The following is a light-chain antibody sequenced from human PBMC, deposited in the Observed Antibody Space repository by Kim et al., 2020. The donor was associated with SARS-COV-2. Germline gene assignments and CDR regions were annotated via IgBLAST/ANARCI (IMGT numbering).Light chain of an antibody. Sequence: QSALTQPASVSGSPGQSITISCTGTSSDVGGYNYVSWYQQHPGKAPKLMIYDVSNRPSGVSNRFSGSKSGNTASLTISGLQADYCSSYTSSSTPYVFGTGTKVTVL. CDR1: SSDVGGYNY. CDR3: SSYTSSSTPYV. V-gene: IGLV2-14*03. J-gene: IGLJ1*01. CDR2: DVS.